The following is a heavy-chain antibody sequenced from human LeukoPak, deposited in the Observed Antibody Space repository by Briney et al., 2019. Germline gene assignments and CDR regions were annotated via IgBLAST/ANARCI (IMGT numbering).Heavy chain of an antibody. Sequence: GGSLRLSCAASGFTFSSYSMNWVRQAPGKGLEWVSSISSSSSYIYYADSVKGRFTISRDNAKNSLYLQMNSLRAEDTAVYYCARDPAWGSSWPPLDNDAFDIWGQGTMVTVSS. J-gene: IGHJ3*02. CDR3: ARDPAWGSSWPPLDNDAFDI. D-gene: IGHD6-13*01. CDR2: ISSSSSYI. V-gene: IGHV3-21*01. CDR1: GFTFSSYS.